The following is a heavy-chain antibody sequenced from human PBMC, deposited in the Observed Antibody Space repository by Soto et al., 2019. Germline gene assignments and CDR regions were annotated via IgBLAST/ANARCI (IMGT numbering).Heavy chain of an antibody. V-gene: IGHV4-30-4*08. CDR3: ARDSFFYVSGAYSHNAFDL. Sequence: QMQLQESGPGLVKASQTLSLTCHVSGGSMGSGDFFWGWVRQSPGKGLAWIDHISYGGDTSYKPSLQSRVSMSVHTSKNXFSLELSSVTAADTAVYYCARDSFFYVSGAYSHNAFDLWGRGTTVNVS. CDR2: ISYGGDT. D-gene: IGHD6-19*01. CDR1: GGSMGSGDFF. J-gene: IGHJ3*01.